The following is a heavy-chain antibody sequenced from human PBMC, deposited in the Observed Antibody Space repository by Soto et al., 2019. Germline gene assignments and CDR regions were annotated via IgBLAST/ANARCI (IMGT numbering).Heavy chain of an antibody. CDR3: ARSRAGSSWSEGDS. D-gene: IGHD6-13*01. Sequence: QVQLVESGGGVVQPGRSLRLSCEASGFTFSSYGMQWVRQAPGKGLEWLAVISHDGTIQYYVDSVKGRFTISRDNSKNTLYLQMSSLRPEDTSVYSCARSRAGSSWSEGDSWGQGTLVTVS. CDR2: ISHDGTIQ. J-gene: IGHJ4*02. CDR1: GFTFSSYG. V-gene: IGHV3-30*03.